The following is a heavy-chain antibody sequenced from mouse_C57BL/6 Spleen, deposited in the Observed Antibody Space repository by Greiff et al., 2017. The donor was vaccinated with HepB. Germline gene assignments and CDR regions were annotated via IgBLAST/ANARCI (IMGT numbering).Heavy chain of an antibody. CDR2: INYDGSST. V-gene: IGHV5-16*01. Sequence: EVKLMESEGGLVQPGSSMKLSCTASGFTFSDYYMAWVRQVPEKGLEWVANINYDGSSTYYLDSLKSRFIISRDNAKNILYLQMSSLKSEDTATYYCARARGAMDYWGQGTSVTVSS. J-gene: IGHJ4*01. CDR3: ARARGAMDY. CDR1: GFTFSDYY.